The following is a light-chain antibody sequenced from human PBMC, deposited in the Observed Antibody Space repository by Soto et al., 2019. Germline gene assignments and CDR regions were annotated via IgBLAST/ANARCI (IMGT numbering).Light chain of an antibody. J-gene: IGLJ1*01. CDR1: SSDVGGYNF. CDR3: SSYTSISTYV. CDR2: DVT. V-gene: IGLV2-14*01. Sequence: QSVLTQPASVSGSPGQSITISSTGTSSDVGGYNFVSWYQQHPDKAHKLMIYDVTNRPSGVSNRFSGSKSGNTASLTISGLQAEDEADYYCSSYTSISTYVFGTGTKVTVL.